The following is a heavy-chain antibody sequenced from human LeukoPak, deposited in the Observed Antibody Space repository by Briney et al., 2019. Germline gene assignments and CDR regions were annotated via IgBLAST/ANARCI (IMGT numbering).Heavy chain of an antibody. CDR2: ISSNGGST. J-gene: IGHJ6*02. Sequence: PGGSLRLSCAASGFTFSSYAMHWVRQAPGKGLEYVSAISSNGGSTYYANSVKGRITISRDNSKNTLYLQMGSLRAEDMAVYYCARSKGSAAGSDYYYGMDVWGQGTTVTVSS. CDR1: GFTFSSYA. D-gene: IGHD6-13*01. V-gene: IGHV3-64*01. CDR3: ARSKGSAAGSDYYYGMDV.